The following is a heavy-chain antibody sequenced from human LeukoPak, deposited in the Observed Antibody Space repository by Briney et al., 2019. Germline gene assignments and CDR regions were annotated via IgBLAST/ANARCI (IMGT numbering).Heavy chain of an antibody. V-gene: IGHV6-1*01. CDR3: AREIPAENWFDP. CDR1: GDSVSSNNAA. CDR2: TYYRSKWYS. J-gene: IGHJ5*02. Sequence: SQTLSLTCAISGDSVSSNNAAWNWIRQSPSRGLEWLGRTYYRSKWYSDYAVSVKSRIAINPDTSKNQFSLRLNSVTPEDTAVYFCAREIPAENWFDPWGQGTLVTVSS. D-gene: IGHD6-13*01.